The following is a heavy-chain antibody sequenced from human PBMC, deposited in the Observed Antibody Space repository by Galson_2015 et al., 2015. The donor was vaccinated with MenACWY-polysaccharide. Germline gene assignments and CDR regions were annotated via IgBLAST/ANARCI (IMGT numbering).Heavy chain of an antibody. V-gene: IGHV1-8*01. D-gene: IGHD3-22*01. CDR3: ARGGKYYYDSSGYLNWFDP. J-gene: IGHJ5*02. Sequence: SVKVSCKASGYTFSSYDTNWVRQTTGQGLAWMGWMNPNSGNTGFAQRFQGRVTMTRNTSIRIAYMELSGLRSEDTAVYYCARGGKYYYDSSGYLNWFDPWGQGTLVTVSS. CDR2: MNPNSGNT. CDR1: GYTFSSYD.